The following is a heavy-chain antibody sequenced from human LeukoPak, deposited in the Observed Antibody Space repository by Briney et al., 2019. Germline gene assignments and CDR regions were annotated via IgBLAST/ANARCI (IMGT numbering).Heavy chain of an antibody. D-gene: IGHD3-3*01. CDR1: GFTFTIFG. J-gene: IGHJ3*02. CDR3: ARTYDFGRGPPGDAFDN. Sequence: GGSLRLSRAASGFTFTIFGLNWVRQAPGKVPEWVSYIYARSGITYYADSVQGRFTISRDNAQESVFLQMNSLRADDTAVYYCARTYDFGRGPPGDAFDNWGPGTLVTVSS. CDR2: IYARSGIT. V-gene: IGHV3-48*01.